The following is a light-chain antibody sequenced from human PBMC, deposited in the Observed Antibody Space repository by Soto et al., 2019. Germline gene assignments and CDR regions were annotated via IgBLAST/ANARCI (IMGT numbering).Light chain of an antibody. Sequence: QSVLIQSASVSGSPGQSITISCTGTGSDVGNYKYVSWYQQHPDKAPKLVIYDVNNRPSGVSNRFSGSKSGNTASLTISGLPGEDEADYYCSAYTTSTTPLFVFGTGTKLTVL. V-gene: IGLV2-14*03. CDR3: SAYTTSTTPLFV. CDR2: DVN. J-gene: IGLJ1*01. CDR1: GSDVGNYKY.